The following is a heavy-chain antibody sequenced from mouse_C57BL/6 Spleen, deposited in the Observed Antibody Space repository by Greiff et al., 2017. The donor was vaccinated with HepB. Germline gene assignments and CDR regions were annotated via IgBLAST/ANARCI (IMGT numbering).Heavy chain of an antibody. CDR3: AGNYDAMDY. CDR2: INPYNGGT. CDR1: GYTFTDYY. D-gene: IGHD2-1*01. Sequence: EVQLQESGPVLVKPGASVKMSCKASGYTFTDYYMNWVKQSHGKSLEWIGVINPYNGGTSYNQKFKGKATLTVVKSSSTAYMELNSLTSEDSAVYYCAGNYDAMDYWGQGTSVTVSS. J-gene: IGHJ4*01. V-gene: IGHV1-19*01.